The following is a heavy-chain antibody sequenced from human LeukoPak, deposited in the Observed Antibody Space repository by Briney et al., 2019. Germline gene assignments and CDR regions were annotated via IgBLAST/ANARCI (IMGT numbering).Heavy chain of an antibody. Sequence: SVKVSCKASGGTFSSYAISWVRQAPGQGLEWMGGIIPIFGTANYAQKFQGRVTITADESTSTAYMELSSLRSEDTAVYYCAREGYCSSTSCYTRSGYHWFDPWGQGTLVTVSS. CDR3: AREGYCSSTSCYTRSGYHWFDP. J-gene: IGHJ5*02. D-gene: IGHD2-2*02. CDR2: IIPIFGTA. V-gene: IGHV1-69*13. CDR1: GGTFSSYA.